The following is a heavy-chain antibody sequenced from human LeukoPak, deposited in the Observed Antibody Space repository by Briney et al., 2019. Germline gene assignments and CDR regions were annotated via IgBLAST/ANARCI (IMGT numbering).Heavy chain of an antibody. D-gene: IGHD3-22*01. J-gene: IGHJ5*02. CDR3: ARENYDSRNTPQAWFDP. CDR1: GGSISSYY. CDR2: IYYSGST. V-gene: IGHV4-59*01. Sequence: SETLSLTCTVSGGSISSYYWSWIRQPPGKGLEWIGYIYYSGSTNYNPSLKSRVTISVDASKNQFSLKLSSVTAADTAVNYCARENYDSRNTPQAWFDPWGQGTLVTVSS.